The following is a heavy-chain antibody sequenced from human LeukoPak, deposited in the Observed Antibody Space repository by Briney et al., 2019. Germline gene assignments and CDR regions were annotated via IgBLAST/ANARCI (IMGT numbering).Heavy chain of an antibody. V-gene: IGHV4-34*01. CDR2: INHSGST. CDR1: GGSLSGYY. Sequence: SETLSLTCGVYGGSLSGYYWSWIRQPPEKGLEWIGEINHSGSTNYNPSLKSRVTISADTSKNQFSLKLSSVTAADTAVYYCARNHFSASYTYYYYMDVWGKGTTVTVSS. J-gene: IGHJ6*03. CDR3: ARNHFSASYTYYYYMDV. D-gene: IGHD1-26*01.